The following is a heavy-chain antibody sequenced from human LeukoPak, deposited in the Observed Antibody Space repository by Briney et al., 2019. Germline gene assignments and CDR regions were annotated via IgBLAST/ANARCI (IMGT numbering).Heavy chain of an antibody. V-gene: IGHV4-39*01. D-gene: IGHD6-19*01. CDR2: IYYSGST. CDR1: GGSISSSSYY. Sequence: SSETLSLTCTVSGGSISSSSYYWGWIRQPPGKGLEWIGSIYYSGSTYYNPSLKSRVTISVDTSKNQFSLKLSSVTAADTAVYYCARHPRVPIAVPLPGYFDYWGQGTLVTVSS. CDR3: ARHPRVPIAVPLPGYFDY. J-gene: IGHJ4*02.